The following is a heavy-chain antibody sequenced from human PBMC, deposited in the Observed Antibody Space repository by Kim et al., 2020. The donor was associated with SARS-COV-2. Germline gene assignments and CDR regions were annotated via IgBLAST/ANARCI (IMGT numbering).Heavy chain of an antibody. D-gene: IGHD3-9*01. Sequence: SETLSLTCTVSGGSIRSSSYYWGWIRQPPGKRLEWIGSIYYGGTTYYNTSLKSRITISVDTSKNQFSLNLTSVTAADTAVYYCARYDILTGYFDYWGQGTMVTVSS. J-gene: IGHJ4*02. CDR2: IYYGGTT. CDR3: ARYDILTGYFDY. V-gene: IGHV4-39*01. CDR1: GGSIRSSSYY.